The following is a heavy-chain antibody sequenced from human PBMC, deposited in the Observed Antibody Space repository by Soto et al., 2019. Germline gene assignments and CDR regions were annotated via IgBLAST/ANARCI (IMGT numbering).Heavy chain of an antibody. Sequence: QVQLVESGGGVVQPGRSLRLSCAASGFIFSNYVMYWVREAPGKGLEWVAFMSYDGTTKYYADSVKGRFTISRDNSKNTLYLQMNSLRPEDTGVYYCAREVLWSRYFDYWGQGTRVTFSS. CDR3: AREVLWSRYFDY. J-gene: IGHJ4*02. CDR2: MSYDGTTK. V-gene: IGHV3-30-3*01. CDR1: GFIFSNYV. D-gene: IGHD3-10*01.